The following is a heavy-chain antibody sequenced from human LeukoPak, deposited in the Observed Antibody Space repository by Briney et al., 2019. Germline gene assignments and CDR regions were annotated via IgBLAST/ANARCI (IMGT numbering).Heavy chain of an antibody. CDR3: VSPRGSGSYYPYDY. CDR1: GFTFSSYS. D-gene: IGHD3-10*01. J-gene: IGHJ4*02. CDR2: ISSSSSYI. Sequence: RSGGSLRLSCAASGFTFSSYSMSWVRQAPGKGLEWVPSISSSSSYIYYADSVKGRFTISRDNAKNSLYLQMNSLRAEDTAVYYCVSPRGSGSYYPYDYWGQGTLVTVSS. V-gene: IGHV3-21*01.